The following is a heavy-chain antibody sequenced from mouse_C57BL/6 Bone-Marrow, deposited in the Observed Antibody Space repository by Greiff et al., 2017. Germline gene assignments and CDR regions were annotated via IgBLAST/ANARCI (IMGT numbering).Heavy chain of an antibody. CDR3: ARRGLYYGYVWFAY. D-gene: IGHD2-2*01. CDR1: GYTFTSYG. Sequence: QVQLKQSGAELARPGASVKLSCKASGYTFTSYGISWVKQRTGQGLEWIGEIYPRSGNPYYNEKFKGKATLTADKSSSTAYMELRSLTSEDSAVYFCARRGLYYGYVWFAYWGQGTLVTVSA. J-gene: IGHJ3*01. V-gene: IGHV1-81*01. CDR2: IYPRSGNP.